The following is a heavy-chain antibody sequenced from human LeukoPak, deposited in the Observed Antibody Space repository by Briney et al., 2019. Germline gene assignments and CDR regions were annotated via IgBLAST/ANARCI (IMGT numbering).Heavy chain of an antibody. J-gene: IGHJ5*02. Sequence: SVKVSCKASGGTFSSYAISWVRQAPGQGLEWMGGIIPIFGTANYAQKFQGRVTITADESTSTAYMELSSLRSEDTAVYYCARDRCSSTSPHCWFDPWGQGTLVTVSS. CDR2: IIPIFGTA. D-gene: IGHD2-2*01. CDR3: ARDRCSSTSPHCWFDP. V-gene: IGHV1-69*01. CDR1: GGTFSSYA.